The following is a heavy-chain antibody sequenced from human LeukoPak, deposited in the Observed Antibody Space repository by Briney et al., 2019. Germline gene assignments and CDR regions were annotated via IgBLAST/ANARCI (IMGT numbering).Heavy chain of an antibody. CDR3: ERDLVSSGWFPHVCDL. J-gene: IGHJ3*01. V-gene: IGHV1-69*04. D-gene: IGHD6-19*01. Sequence: LGRLSCTASVGPVSSYAISWVRQAPGQGLEWRGRIIPTRGIANYAQKLQGRVTITADKPTSTAYMELSSLRSEDTAVYYCERDLVSSGWFPHVCDLWAQETRVTVSS. CDR1: VGPVSSYA. CDR2: IIPTRGIA.